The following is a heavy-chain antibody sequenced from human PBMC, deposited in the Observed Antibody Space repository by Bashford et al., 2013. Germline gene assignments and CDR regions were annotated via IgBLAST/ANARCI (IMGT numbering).Heavy chain of an antibody. CDR3: ARPTNYYYDSSDYYSLYFDL. D-gene: IGHD3-22*01. J-gene: IGHJ2*01. Sequence: WVRQMPGKGLEWMGIIYPGDSDIIYSPSFQGQVTISADKSIGTAYLQWSRVKASDSAMYYXARPTNYYYDSSDYYSLYFDLWGLAPWSPSPQ. CDR2: IYPGDSDI. V-gene: IGHV5-51*01.